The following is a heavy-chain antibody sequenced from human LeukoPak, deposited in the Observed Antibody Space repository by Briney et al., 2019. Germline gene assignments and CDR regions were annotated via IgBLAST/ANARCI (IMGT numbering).Heavy chain of an antibody. CDR3: ARGRTYYDFWSGFGGLENNWFDP. Sequence: PSETLSLTCAVYGGSFSGYYWSWIRQPPGKGLEWIGEINHSGSTNYNPSLKSRVTISVDTSKNQFSLKLSSVTAADTAVYYCARGRTYYDFWSGFGGLENNWFDPWGQGTLVTVSS. J-gene: IGHJ5*02. CDR2: INHSGST. D-gene: IGHD3-3*01. V-gene: IGHV4-34*01. CDR1: GGSFSGYY.